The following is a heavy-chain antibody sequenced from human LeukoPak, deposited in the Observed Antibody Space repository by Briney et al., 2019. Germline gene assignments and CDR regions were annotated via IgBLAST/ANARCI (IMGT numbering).Heavy chain of an antibody. CDR2: IKQDGSEK. J-gene: IGHJ4*02. V-gene: IGHV3-7*01. D-gene: IGHD1-7*01. CDR3: ASLSSWNFGGY. CDR1: GFTFSSYW. Sequence: GGSLRLSCAASGFTFSSYWMSWVRQAPGKGREWVANIKQDGSEKYYVDSAKGRFTISRDNAKNSLYLQMNSLRAEDTAVYYCASLSSWNFGGYWGQGTLVTVSS.